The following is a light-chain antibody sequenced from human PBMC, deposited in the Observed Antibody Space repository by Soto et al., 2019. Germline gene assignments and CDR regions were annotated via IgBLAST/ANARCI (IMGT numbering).Light chain of an antibody. J-gene: IGLJ1*01. CDR3: CSYAGSRYV. CDR1: SSDVGDYNY. Sequence: QSVLTQPRSVSGSPGQSVTISCTGTSSDVGDYNYVSWYQQHPGKAPKLMIYDVSKRPSGVPDRFSGSTSGNTASLTIAGLQAEDESDYDCCSYAGSRYVFGTGTKLTVL. CDR2: DVS. V-gene: IGLV2-11*01.